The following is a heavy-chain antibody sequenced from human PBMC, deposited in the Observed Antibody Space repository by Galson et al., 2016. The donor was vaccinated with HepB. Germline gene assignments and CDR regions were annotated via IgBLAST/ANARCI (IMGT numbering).Heavy chain of an antibody. V-gene: IGHV3-53*01. Sequence: SLRLSCAASGFTVSNKYMSWVRQAPGKGLEWLSVIYSGGSTYYADSVKGRFTISRDNSKNTVYLQMNNLRVEDTAVYYCARVPRSGSYSYFFDYWGQGTLVTVSS. CDR3: ARVPRSGSYSYFFDY. CDR2: IYSGGST. CDR1: GFTVSNKY. J-gene: IGHJ4*02. D-gene: IGHD1-26*01.